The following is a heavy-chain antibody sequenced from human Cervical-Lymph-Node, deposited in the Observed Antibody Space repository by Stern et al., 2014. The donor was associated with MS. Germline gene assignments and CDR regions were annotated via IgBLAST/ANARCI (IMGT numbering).Heavy chain of an antibody. CDR1: GSSISSGGYS. Sequence: QVQLVESGSGLVKPSQTLSLTCAVSGSSISSGGYSWSWIRQPPGKGLEWIGYIYHSGSTYYNPSLKSRVTISVDRSKNQFSRKLSSVTAADTAVYYCARSSTVTPNAFDIWGQGTMVTVSS. J-gene: IGHJ3*02. D-gene: IGHD4-17*01. CDR3: ARSSTVTPNAFDI. CDR2: IYHSGST. V-gene: IGHV4-30-2*01.